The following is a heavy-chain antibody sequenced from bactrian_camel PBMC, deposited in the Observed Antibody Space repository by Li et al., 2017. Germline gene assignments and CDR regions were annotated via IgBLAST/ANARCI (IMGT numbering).Heavy chain of an antibody. CDR1: GNLEASYC. CDR2: MYTNGNSI. D-gene: IGHD2*01. CDR3: VKGSVGGSWGNAY. Sequence: QVQLVESGGGLVQPGGSLRLSCAASGNLEASYCMGWFRQVPGKEHEGVAAMYTNGNSIYYADSVKGRFTISRDNAKTTVYLQMNSLKSEDTAVYYCVKGSVGGSWGNAYWGQGTQVTVS. V-gene: IGHV3S1*01. J-gene: IGHJ4*01.